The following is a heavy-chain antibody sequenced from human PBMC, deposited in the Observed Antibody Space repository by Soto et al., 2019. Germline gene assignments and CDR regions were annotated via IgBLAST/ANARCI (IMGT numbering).Heavy chain of an antibody. J-gene: IGHJ3*02. D-gene: IGHD1-26*01. V-gene: IGHV4-59*01. CDR1: GGSFSSYY. CDR3: AREREADDAFDI. Sequence: SETLSLTCTVSGGSFSSYYWTWIRQPPGKGLEWIGYIYYSGSTNYNPSLKSRVTMSVDTSKNQFSLRLSSVTAADTAMYYCAREREADDAFDIWGQGTMVTVSS. CDR2: IYYSGST.